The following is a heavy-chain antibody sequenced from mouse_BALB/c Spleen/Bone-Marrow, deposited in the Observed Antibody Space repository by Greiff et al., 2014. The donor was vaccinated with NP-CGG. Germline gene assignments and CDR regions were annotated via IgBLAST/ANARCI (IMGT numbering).Heavy chain of an antibody. J-gene: IGHJ1*01. CDR2: IDPANGDT. CDR3: TRPSFYYGSSYLYFDV. CDR1: DFNIKDTY. D-gene: IGHD1-1*01. Sequence: EVQLQQSGSELVKPGASVKLSCAASDFNIKDTYMHWVKQRPEQGLEWIGRIDPANGDTKYDPKFQGKATITADTSSNTAYLQLSSLTSEDTAVYYCTRPSFYYGSSYLYFDVWGAGTTVTVSA. V-gene: IGHV14-3*02.